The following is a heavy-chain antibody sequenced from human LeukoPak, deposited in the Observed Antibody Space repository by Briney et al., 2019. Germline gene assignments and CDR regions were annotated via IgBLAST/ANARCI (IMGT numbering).Heavy chain of an antibody. J-gene: IGHJ4*02. Sequence: PSETLSLTCAVYGGSFSGYYWSWIRQPPGKGLEWIGEINHSGSTNYYPSLKSRVTISVDTSKNQFSLKLSSVTAADTAVYYCARVSFTIDYWGQGTLVTVSS. CDR3: ARVSFTIDY. D-gene: IGHD3-10*01. CDR1: GGSFSGYY. CDR2: INHSGST. V-gene: IGHV4-34*01.